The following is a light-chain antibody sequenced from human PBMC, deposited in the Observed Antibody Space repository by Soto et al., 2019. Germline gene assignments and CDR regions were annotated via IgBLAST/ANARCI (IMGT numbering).Light chain of an antibody. CDR3: QQYNDWPQT. CDR1: QSVSTN. CDR2: GAS. Sequence: EIVMTQCPGTLSLSPGESATLSCRASQSVSTNLAWYQQIPGQAPRLLIYGASTRATGIPARFSGSGSGTEFTLAISSLQSEDFAVYYCQQYNDWPQTFGLGTKVDIK. J-gene: IGKJ1*01. V-gene: IGKV3-15*01.